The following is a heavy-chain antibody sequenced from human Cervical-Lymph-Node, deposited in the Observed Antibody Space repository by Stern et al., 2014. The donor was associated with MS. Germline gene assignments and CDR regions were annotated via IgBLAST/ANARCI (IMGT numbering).Heavy chain of an antibody. CDR2: ISRNTNFI. J-gene: IGHJ4*02. CDR3: ARGGGVEADY. D-gene: IGHD3-10*01. V-gene: IGHV3-21*06. CDR1: GFTFSHYT. Sequence: EVQLEESGGGLVKPGGSLRISCAASGFTFSHYTMIWVRQAPGQGLEWVSSISRNTNFIYYADSVEGRFTISRDNANNSLYLQMNSLRTEDTAVYYCARGGGVEADYWGQGTLVTVSS.